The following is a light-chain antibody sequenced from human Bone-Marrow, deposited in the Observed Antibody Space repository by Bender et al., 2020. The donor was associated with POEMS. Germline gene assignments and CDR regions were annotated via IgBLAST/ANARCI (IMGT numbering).Light chain of an antibody. J-gene: IGLJ1*01. V-gene: IGLV1-51*01. CDR3: GTWDGSLSAGLYV. CDR2: DTD. Sequence: QSVLSQPPSASGTPGQSVTISCSGSSSNIGSNYVHWYQQLPGTAPKLLIYDTDKRPSGIPDRFSGSKSGTSATLGIIGLQTGDEADYYCGTWDGSLSAGLYVFGTGTKVSVL. CDR1: SSNIGSNY.